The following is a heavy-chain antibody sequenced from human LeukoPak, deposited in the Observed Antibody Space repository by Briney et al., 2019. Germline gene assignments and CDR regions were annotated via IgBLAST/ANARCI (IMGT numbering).Heavy chain of an antibody. J-gene: IGHJ4*02. Sequence: GGSLRLSCAASGFTFSSYAMSWVRQAPGKGLEWVSAISGSGGSTYYADSVKGRFTISRDNSKNTLYLQINSLRAEDTAVYYCASSWSLTTVGFDYWGQGTLVTVSS. CDR3: ASSWSLTTVGFDY. CDR1: GFTFSSYA. CDR2: ISGSGGST. V-gene: IGHV3-23*01. D-gene: IGHD1-14*01.